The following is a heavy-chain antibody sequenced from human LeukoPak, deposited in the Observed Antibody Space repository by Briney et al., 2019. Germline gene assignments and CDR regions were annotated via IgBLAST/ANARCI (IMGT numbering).Heavy chain of an antibody. D-gene: IGHD2-15*01. CDR3: ARVAAKTVDY. CDR2: IYYTGTT. Sequence: SETLSLTCYVSGGSIGRSSYYWGWIRQPPGKGLEWIGNIYYTGTTNYNPSLKSRVIISVDTSKSQFSLKLSSVTAADTAVYYCARVAAKTVDYWGQGTLVTVPS. CDR1: GGSIGRSSYY. V-gene: IGHV4-39*07. J-gene: IGHJ4*02.